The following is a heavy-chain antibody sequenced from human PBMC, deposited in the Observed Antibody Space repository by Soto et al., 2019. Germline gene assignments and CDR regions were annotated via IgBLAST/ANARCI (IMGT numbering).Heavy chain of an antibody. D-gene: IGHD3-10*01. CDR1: GDTFTFYS. CDR3: ASSYGSGYRACDY. Sequence: QVQLVQSGAEVKRPGSSVKVSCKASGDTFTFYSINWVRQAPGLGLEWMGRINPILSMSNYAQRLQGRVTMTADKSTSTAYMELSSLRSEDTAIYYCASSYGSGYRACDYWGQGALVTVSS. V-gene: IGHV1-69*02. CDR2: INPILSMS. J-gene: IGHJ4*02.